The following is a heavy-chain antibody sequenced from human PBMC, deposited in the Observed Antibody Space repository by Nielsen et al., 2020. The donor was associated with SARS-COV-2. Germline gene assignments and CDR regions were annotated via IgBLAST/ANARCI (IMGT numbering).Heavy chain of an antibody. CDR1: GYTFTSYG. CDR2: ISAYNGNT. CDR3: ARTGVGSGWYWYFDL. D-gene: IGHD6-19*01. V-gene: IGHV1-18*04. Sequence: ASVKVSCKASGYTFTSYGISWVRQAPGQGLERMGWISAYNGNTNYAQKLQGRVTMTTDTSTSTAYMELMTLRSDDTAVYYCARTGVGSGWYWYFDLWGRGTLVTVSS. J-gene: IGHJ2*01.